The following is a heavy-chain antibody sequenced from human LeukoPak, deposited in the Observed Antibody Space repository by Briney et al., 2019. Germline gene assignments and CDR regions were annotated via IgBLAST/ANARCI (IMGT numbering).Heavy chain of an antibody. Sequence: GESLKISCKGSGYSFTNYWIGWVRQMPGKGLEWMGIIYPGDSDTRYSPSFQGQVTISAGKSISTAYLQWNSLKASDTAIYYCARTVATTLWAFDFWGQGTLVTVSS. D-gene: IGHD3/OR15-3a*01. J-gene: IGHJ4*02. CDR2: IYPGDSDT. CDR1: GYSFTNYW. CDR3: ARTVATTLWAFDF. V-gene: IGHV5-51*01.